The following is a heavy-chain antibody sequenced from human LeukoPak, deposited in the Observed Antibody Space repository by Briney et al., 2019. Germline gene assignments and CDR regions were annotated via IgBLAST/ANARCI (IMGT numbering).Heavy chain of an antibody. CDR3: AKDTGGGNSDYFDY. CDR1: GFTFSSYG. D-gene: IGHD2-8*02. J-gene: IGHJ4*02. Sequence: GGSLRLSCAASGFTFSSYGMHWVRQAPGKGLEWVAVIWYDGSNKYYADSVKGRSTISRDNSKNTLYLQMNSLRAEDTAVYYCAKDTGGGNSDYFDYWGQGTLVTVSS. V-gene: IGHV3-33*06. CDR2: IWYDGSNK.